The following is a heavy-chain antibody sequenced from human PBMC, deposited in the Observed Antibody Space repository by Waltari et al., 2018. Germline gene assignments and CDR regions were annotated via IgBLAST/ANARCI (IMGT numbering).Heavy chain of an antibody. CDR1: GFPLGTYA. D-gene: IGHD2-15*01. Sequence: QVQLVESGGGVVQPGRSLRLSCAASGFPLGTYAMQWVRQAPGKGLDWVAVVSSDGSITYYAESVKGRFTISRDNSKNTVYLQMSSLRAEDTGIYYCAREIGYSGALDYWGLGDLVTVSS. CDR2: VSSDGSIT. J-gene: IGHJ4*02. CDR3: AREIGYSGALDY. V-gene: IGHV3-30*15.